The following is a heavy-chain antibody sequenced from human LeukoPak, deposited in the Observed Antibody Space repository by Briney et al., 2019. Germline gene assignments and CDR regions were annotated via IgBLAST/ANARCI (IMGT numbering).Heavy chain of an antibody. Sequence: PSETLSLTCTVSGGSISSYYWSWIRQPPGKGLEWIGSIYYSGSTYYNPSLKSRVTISVDTSKNQFSLKLSSVTAADTAVYYCARFSYDSSGYYPRYYYYYGMDVWGQGTTVTVSS. J-gene: IGHJ6*02. CDR1: GGSISSYY. D-gene: IGHD3-22*01. CDR2: IYYSGST. CDR3: ARFSYDSSGYYPRYYYYYGMDV. V-gene: IGHV4-59*05.